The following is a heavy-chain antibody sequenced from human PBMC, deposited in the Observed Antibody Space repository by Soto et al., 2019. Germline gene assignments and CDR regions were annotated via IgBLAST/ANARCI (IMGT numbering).Heavy chain of an antibody. V-gene: IGHV4-34*01. CDR2: INHSGST. CDR1: GGSFSGYY. J-gene: IGHJ5*02. D-gene: IGHD3-9*01. Sequence: PSETLSLTCAVYGGSFSGYYWSWIRQPPGKGLEWIGEINHSGSTNYNPSLKSRVTIPVDTSKNQFSLKLSSVTAADTAVYYCARDAFLTGYYSNWFDPWGQGTLVTVSS. CDR3: ARDAFLTGYYSNWFDP.